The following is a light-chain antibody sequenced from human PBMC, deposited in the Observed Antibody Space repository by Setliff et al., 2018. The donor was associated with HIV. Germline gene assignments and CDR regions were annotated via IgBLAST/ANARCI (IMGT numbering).Light chain of an antibody. Sequence: QSVLTQPPSVSGAPGQGVTISCTGSSSSIGSRYGVHWYQQLPGTAPKLLIFDNHYRPSGVPDRFSGSKSGTSASLAITGLQAEDEADYYCQSYDSSRLTWVFGGGTKVTVL. CDR1: SSSIGSRYG. V-gene: IGLV1-40*01. CDR2: DNH. CDR3: QSYDSSRLTWV. J-gene: IGLJ3*02.